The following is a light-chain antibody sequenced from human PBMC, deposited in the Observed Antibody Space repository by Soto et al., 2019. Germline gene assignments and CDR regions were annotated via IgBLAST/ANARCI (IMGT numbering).Light chain of an antibody. V-gene: IGKV3-15*01. J-gene: IGKJ1*01. CDR1: KSVSSN. Sequence: VRKSVSSNLAWYQQKPGRAPRLLIYGASTRATGIPARFSGCGFGTEFTIRVSCAVSAFLLICYCEHSTTWYSGSFDRGTKVDIK. CDR3: EHSTTWYSGS. CDR2: GAS.